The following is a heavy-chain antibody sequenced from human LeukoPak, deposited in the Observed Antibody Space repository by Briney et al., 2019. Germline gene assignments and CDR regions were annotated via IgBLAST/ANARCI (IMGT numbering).Heavy chain of an antibody. Sequence: PSETLSLTCAVYGGSFSGYYWSWIRQPPGKGLEWIGEINHSGSINYNPSLKSRVTISVDTSKNQFSLKLSSVTAADTAVYYCARYARYFDWLLSAFDYWGQGTLVTVSS. CDR3: ARYARYFDWLLSAFDY. CDR2: INHSGSI. J-gene: IGHJ4*02. D-gene: IGHD3-9*01. V-gene: IGHV4-34*01. CDR1: GGSFSGYY.